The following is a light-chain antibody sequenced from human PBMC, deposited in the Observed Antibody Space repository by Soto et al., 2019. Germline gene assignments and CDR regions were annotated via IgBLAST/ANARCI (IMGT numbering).Light chain of an antibody. CDR1: HGISSW. CDR3: QQSYSTPRT. V-gene: IGKV1-12*01. Sequence: DIQMTQSPSSVSASVGDRFTITCLASHGISSWLAWYQQKPGKAPKLLIYAASSLQSGVPSRFSGSGSGTEFTLTISSLQPDDFATYYCQQSYSTPRTFGQGTKVDIK. CDR2: AAS. J-gene: IGKJ1*01.